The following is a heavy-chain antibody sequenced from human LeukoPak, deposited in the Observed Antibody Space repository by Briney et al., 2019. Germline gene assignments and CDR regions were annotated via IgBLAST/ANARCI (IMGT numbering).Heavy chain of an antibody. Sequence: GGSLRLSCAASGFTFSDYYMSWIRQAPGKGLEWVSYISSSGSTIYYADSVKGRFTISRDNAKNSLYLQMNSLRAEDTAVYYCARNYYGSGSHLDAFDIWGQGTMVTVSS. J-gene: IGHJ3*02. D-gene: IGHD3-10*01. V-gene: IGHV3-11*04. CDR1: GFTFSDYY. CDR3: ARNYYGSGSHLDAFDI. CDR2: ISSSGSTI.